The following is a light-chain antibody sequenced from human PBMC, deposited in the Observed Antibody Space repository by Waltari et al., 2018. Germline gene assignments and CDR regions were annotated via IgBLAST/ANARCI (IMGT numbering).Light chain of an antibody. CDR2: MNK. V-gene: IGLV1-44*01. CDR3: AAWDDSLNAYV. CDR1: SPNIGSNT. Sequence: QSVLTQPPSASGTPGQRVTISCSGSSPNIGSNTVNWYQQLPGTAPKVPNYMNKQRPSGVPDRFSGSKSGTSASLAISGLQSEDEADYYCAAWDDSLNAYVFGTGTKVTVL. J-gene: IGLJ1*01.